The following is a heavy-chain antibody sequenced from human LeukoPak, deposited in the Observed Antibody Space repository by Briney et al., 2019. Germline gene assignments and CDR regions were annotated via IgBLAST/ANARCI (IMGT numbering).Heavy chain of an antibody. V-gene: IGHV4-61*08. J-gene: IGHJ4*02. CDR1: GGSINSGDYY. D-gene: IGHD6-19*01. Sequence: SETLSLTCTVSGGSINSGDYYWSWIRQPPGKGLEWIGYIYYSGSTNYNPSLKSRVAISVDTSKNQFSLKLSSVTAADTAVYYCARTWGWYYFDYWGQGTLVTVSS. CDR3: ARTWGWYYFDY. CDR2: IYYSGST.